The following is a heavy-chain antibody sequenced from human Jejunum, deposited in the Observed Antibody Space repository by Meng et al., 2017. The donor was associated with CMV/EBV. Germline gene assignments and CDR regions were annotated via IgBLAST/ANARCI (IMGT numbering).Heavy chain of an antibody. Sequence: FTVSSNYMSWVRQTPGKGLEWVSVLYSGGITYYADSVKGRFTISRDNSKNTLYLQMNGLRAEDTAVYYCAREHFISSYYYYAMDVWGQGTTVTVSS. V-gene: IGHV3-66*02. D-gene: IGHD6-6*01. CDR3: AREHFISSYYYYAMDV. CDR2: LYSGGIT. CDR1: FTVSSNY. J-gene: IGHJ6*02.